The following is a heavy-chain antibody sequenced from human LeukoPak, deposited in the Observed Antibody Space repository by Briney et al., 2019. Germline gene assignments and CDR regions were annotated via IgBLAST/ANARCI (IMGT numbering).Heavy chain of an antibody. V-gene: IGHV3-23*01. CDR2: ISGSGGST. CDR1: GFSFSSYA. Sequence: PGGSLRLSCAASGFSFSSYAMNWVRQAPGKGLEWVSAISGSGGSTYYADSVKGRFTISRDNSKNTLYLQMNSLRAEDTAVYYCAKVRRQLVPAFVIWGQGTMVSVSS. J-gene: IGHJ3*02. CDR3: AKVRRQLVPAFVI. D-gene: IGHD6-13*01.